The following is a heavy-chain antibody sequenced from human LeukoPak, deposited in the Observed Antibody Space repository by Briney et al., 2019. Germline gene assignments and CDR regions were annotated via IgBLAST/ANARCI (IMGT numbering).Heavy chain of an antibody. D-gene: IGHD5-12*01. CDR2: ITGSGVTT. CDR3: ARDAIVATTQYYYYYMDV. V-gene: IGHV3-23*01. Sequence: GGSLRLSCAASGFTFSNYGMNWVRQAPGKGLEWVSGITGSGVTTYYADSVKGRFTISRDNSKNMVYLQMNSLRAEDTAVYYCARDAIVATTQYYYYYMDVWGKGTTVTVSS. CDR1: GFTFSNYG. J-gene: IGHJ6*03.